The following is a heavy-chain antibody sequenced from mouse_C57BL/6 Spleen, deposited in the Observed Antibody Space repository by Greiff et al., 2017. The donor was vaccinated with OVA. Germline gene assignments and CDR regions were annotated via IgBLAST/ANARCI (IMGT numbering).Heavy chain of an antibody. V-gene: IGHV1-69*01. CDR3: ARDSSGYH. J-gene: IGHJ2*01. Sequence: VQLQQPGAELVMPGASVKLSCKASGYTFTSYWMHWVKQRPGQGLEWIGEIDPADSYTNYTQKFKGKSTLTVDKSYSTAYMQLSSLTSEDSAFYYCARDSSGYHWGQGTTLTVSS. CDR1: GYTFTSYW. CDR2: IDPADSYT. D-gene: IGHD3-2*02.